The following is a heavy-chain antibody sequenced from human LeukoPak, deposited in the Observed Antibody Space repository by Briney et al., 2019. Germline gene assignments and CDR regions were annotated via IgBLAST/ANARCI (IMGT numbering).Heavy chain of an antibody. V-gene: IGHV4-4*07. CDR2: IYTSGST. CDR3: ARETRYYDILAGYYYMDV. J-gene: IGHJ6*03. D-gene: IGHD3-9*01. CDR1: GGSISSYY. Sequence: SETPSLTCTVSGGSISSYYWSWIRQPAGKRLEWIGRIYTSGSTNYNPSLKSRVTMSVDTSKNQFSLKLSSVTAADTAVYYCARETRYYDILAGYYYMDVWGKGTTVTVSS.